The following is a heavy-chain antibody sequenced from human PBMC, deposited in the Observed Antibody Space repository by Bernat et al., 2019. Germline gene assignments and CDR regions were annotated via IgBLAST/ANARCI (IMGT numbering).Heavy chain of an antibody. CDR1: GLTFDDYA. CDR2: ISGDGGST. Sequence: EVQLVESGGGVVQPGGSLRLSCAASGLTFDDYAMHWVRQALGKGLEWVSLISGDGGSTYYADSVKGRFTISRDNSKNSLYLQMNSLRTEDTALYYCAKDSTMVRGESNWFDPWGQGTLVTVSS. J-gene: IGHJ5*02. V-gene: IGHV3-43*02. D-gene: IGHD3-10*01. CDR3: AKDSTMVRGESNWFDP.